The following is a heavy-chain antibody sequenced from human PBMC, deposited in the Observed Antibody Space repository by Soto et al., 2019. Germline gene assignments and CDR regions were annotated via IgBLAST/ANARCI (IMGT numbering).Heavy chain of an antibody. CDR2: VVPILGTP. CDR3: ARNGTYASSRSGMDV. CDR1: GGSFETFI. J-gene: IGHJ6*02. Sequence: QVQLVQSGAEVKEPGSSVKVSCKASGGSFETFIMNWVRQTPGRGLEWMGGVVPILGTPTYAERFKGKVKISATRSAGTTHMEVTSLKSEDSGIYYCARNGTYASSRSGMDVWGQGTTVIVSS. V-gene: IGHV1-69*01. D-gene: IGHD3-16*01.